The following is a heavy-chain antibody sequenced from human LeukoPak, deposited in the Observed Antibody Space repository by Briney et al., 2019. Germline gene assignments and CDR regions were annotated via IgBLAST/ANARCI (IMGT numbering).Heavy chain of an antibody. Sequence: SETLSLTCAVSGGSIIIGTWWTWVRQPPGQGLEWIGEVYYSGSPNYNSSLKSRVTISLDKTKNQFLLNLTSVTAADTAVYYCARGPRKWGQGTMVTVSS. J-gene: IGHJ3*01. CDR3: ARGPRK. CDR2: VYYSGSP. V-gene: IGHV4-4*02. CDR1: GGSIIIGTW.